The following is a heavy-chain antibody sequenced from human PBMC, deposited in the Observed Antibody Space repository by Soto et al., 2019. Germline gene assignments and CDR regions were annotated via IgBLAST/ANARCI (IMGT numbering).Heavy chain of an antibody. V-gene: IGHV2-5*01. CDR3: AHRDGARFYFDY. J-gene: IGHJ4*02. CDR2: IYWHDGK. CDR1: GFSITTNEVS. Sequence: QITLKESGPTVVKPTQTLTLTCSLSGFSITTNEVSVGWIRQPPGKALEWLAFIYWHDGKRSSPSLKDRLTITKDTSKNQVVLTMTNMDPGDTATYYCAHRDGARFYFDYWGQGTLVTVTS.